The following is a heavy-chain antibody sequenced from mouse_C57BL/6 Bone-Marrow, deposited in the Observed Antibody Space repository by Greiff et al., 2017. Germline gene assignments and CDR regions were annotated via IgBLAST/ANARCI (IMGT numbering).Heavy chain of an antibody. CDR1: GYTFTDYE. V-gene: IGHV1-15*01. D-gene: IGHD2-2*01. J-gene: IGHJ2*01. CDR2: IDPETGGT. Sequence: QVQLQQSGAELVRPGASVTLSCKASGYTFTDYEMHWVKQTPVHGLEWIGAIDPETGGTAYNQKFKGKAILTADKSSSTAYMELRSLTSEDSAVYYCTRWGDGYDGDYWGQGTTLTVSS. CDR3: TRWGDGYDGDY.